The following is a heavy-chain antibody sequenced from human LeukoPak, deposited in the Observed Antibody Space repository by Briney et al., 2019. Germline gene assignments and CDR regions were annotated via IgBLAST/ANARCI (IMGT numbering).Heavy chain of an antibody. CDR3: ARVRLEWLFRQFDY. Sequence: PSETLSLTCAVYGGSFSGCYWSWIRQPPGKGLEWIGEINHSGSTNYNPSLKSRVTISVDTSKNQFSLKLSSVTAADTAVYYCARVRLEWLFRQFDYWGQGTLVTVSS. V-gene: IGHV4-34*01. CDR1: GGSFSGCY. CDR2: INHSGST. J-gene: IGHJ4*02. D-gene: IGHD3-3*01.